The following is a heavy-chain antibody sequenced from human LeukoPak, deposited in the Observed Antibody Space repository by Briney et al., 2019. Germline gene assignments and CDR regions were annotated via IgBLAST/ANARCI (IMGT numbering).Heavy chain of an antibody. D-gene: IGHD3-10*01. Sequence: GGSLRLSCAASGFSFTSYSMNWVRQAPGKGLEWVSYISSSSSTIYYADSVMGRFTISRDNAKNSLYLQMNSLRDEDTAVYFCARAHSPLVRGVTFYSDSWGQGTLVTVSS. V-gene: IGHV3-48*02. CDR2: ISSSSSTI. CDR3: ARAHSPLVRGVTFYSDS. CDR1: GFSFTSYS. J-gene: IGHJ4*02.